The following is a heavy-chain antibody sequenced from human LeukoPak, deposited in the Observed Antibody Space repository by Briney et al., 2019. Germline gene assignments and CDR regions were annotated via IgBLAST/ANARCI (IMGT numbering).Heavy chain of an antibody. Sequence: PSETLSLTCAVYGGSFSGYYWSWIRQPPGKGLEWIGEINHSGSTNYNPSLKSRVTISVDTSKNQFSLKLSSVTAADTAVYYCARLPYCSGGSCYRRYYFDYWGQGTLVTVSS. D-gene: IGHD2-15*01. V-gene: IGHV4-34*01. CDR2: INHSGST. J-gene: IGHJ4*02. CDR1: GGSFSGYY. CDR3: ARLPYCSGGSCYRRYYFDY.